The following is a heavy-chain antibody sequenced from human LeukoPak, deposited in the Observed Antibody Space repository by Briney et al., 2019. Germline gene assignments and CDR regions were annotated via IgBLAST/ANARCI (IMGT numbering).Heavy chain of an antibody. J-gene: IGHJ4*02. CDR3: ASATTMIVVGFDY. CDR1: GGTFSSYA. V-gene: IGHV1-69*05. D-gene: IGHD3-22*01. CDR2: IIPIFGTA. Sequence: GASVKVSCKASGGTFSSYAISWERQAPGQGLEWMGGIIPIFGTANYAQKFQGRVTITTDESTSTAYMELSSLRSEDTAVYYCASATTMIVVGFDYWGQGTLVTVSS.